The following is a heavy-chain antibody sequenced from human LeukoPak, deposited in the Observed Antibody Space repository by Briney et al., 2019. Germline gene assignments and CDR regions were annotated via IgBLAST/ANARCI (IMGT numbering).Heavy chain of an antibody. CDR3: ARGGYIYGY. CDR2: IYYYGST. Sequence: SETLSLTCTVSGGSISSYYWSWIRQPPGKGLEWIGYIYYYGSTNYNPSLKSRVTISVDTAKNQFSLKLISVTAADTAVYYCARGGYIYGYWGQGTLVTVSS. J-gene: IGHJ4*02. CDR1: GGSISSYY. V-gene: IGHV4-59*01. D-gene: IGHD5-18*01.